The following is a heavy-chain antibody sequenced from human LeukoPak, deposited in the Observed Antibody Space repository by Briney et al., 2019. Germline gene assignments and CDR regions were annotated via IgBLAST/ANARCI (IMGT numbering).Heavy chain of an antibody. Sequence: GGSLRLSCAASGFTFSSYAMSWVRQTPGKGLEWVSAVSATGDSTYYADSVKGRFTISRDNSKNMLFLQMNSLRAEDTAVYYCAKSGAFWSGYRSDYYYYMDVWGKGTTVTVSS. CDR1: GFTFSSYA. CDR3: AKSGAFWSGYRSDYYYYMDV. V-gene: IGHV3-23*01. D-gene: IGHD3-3*01. J-gene: IGHJ6*03. CDR2: VSATGDST.